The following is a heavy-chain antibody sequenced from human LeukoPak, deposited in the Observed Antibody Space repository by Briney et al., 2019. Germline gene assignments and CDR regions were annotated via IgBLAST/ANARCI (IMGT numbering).Heavy chain of an antibody. J-gene: IGHJ4*02. CDR1: GFTFSGSG. CDR2: IRYDGSNK. CDR3: ARDGIAAAGTPYYFDY. V-gene: IGHV3-30*02. D-gene: IGHD6-13*01. Sequence: GGSLRLSCAASGFTFSGSGMHWVRQAPGKGLEWVTFIRYDGSNKYYTDSVKGRFTISRDNSKNTLYLQMDSLRAEDTAVYYCARDGIAAAGTPYYFDYWGQGTLVTVSS.